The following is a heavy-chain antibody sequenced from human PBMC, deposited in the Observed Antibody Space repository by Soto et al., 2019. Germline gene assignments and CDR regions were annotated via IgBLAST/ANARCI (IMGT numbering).Heavy chain of an antibody. CDR3: AHRGPRVGATPFDY. Sequence: QITLKESGPTLVKPTQTLTLTCTFSGFSLTTSDVGLGWISQPPGTALEWLALIYWDEDKRYSTSLKSSLTITKDTSNNQVVLTMTNRDPVDAATYSCAHRGPRVGATPFDYWGQGTLVTVSS. D-gene: IGHD1-26*01. V-gene: IGHV2-5*02. J-gene: IGHJ4*02. CDR1: GFSLTTSDVG. CDR2: IYWDEDK.